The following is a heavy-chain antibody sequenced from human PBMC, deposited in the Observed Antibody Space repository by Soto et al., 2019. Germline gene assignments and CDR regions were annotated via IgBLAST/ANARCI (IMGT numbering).Heavy chain of an antibody. CDR3: AREIDSSGYFYYFDY. CDR1: GGTFSSYA. V-gene: IGHV1-69*13. Sequence: SVKVSCKASGGTFSSYAISWVRQAPGQGLEWMGGIIPIFGTANYAQKFQGRVTITADESTSTAYMELSSLRSEDTAVYYCAREIDSSGYFYYFDYWGQGTLVTVSS. D-gene: IGHD3-22*01. CDR2: IIPIFGTA. J-gene: IGHJ4*02.